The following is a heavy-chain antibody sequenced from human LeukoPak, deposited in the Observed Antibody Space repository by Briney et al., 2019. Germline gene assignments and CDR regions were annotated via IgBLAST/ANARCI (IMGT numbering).Heavy chain of an antibody. CDR3: AKDWEIAAAGPNWFDP. CDR2: ISYDGSNK. J-gene: IGHJ5*02. D-gene: IGHD6-13*01. V-gene: IGHV3-30*18. Sequence: GGSLRLSCAASGFTFSSYGMHWVRQAPGKGLEWVAVISYDGSNKYYADSVKGRFTISRDNSKNTLYLQMNSLRAEDTAVYYCAKDWEIAAAGPNWFDPWGQGTLVTVSS. CDR1: GFTFSSYG.